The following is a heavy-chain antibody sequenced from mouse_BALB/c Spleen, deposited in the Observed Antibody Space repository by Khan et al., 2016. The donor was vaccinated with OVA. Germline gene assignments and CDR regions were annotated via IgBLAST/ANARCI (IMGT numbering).Heavy chain of an antibody. Sequence: VQLQQSGAELARPGASVKMSCKASGYTFTSYTMHWVKQRPGQGLEWIGYINPSSGYTNYNQKFKDKATLTADKSSSTAYMQLSSLTSEDSAIYYCAREGAYYKNDGGIAYWGQGTLVTVSA. CDR2: INPSSGYT. J-gene: IGHJ3*01. CDR1: GYTFTSYT. V-gene: IGHV1-4*01. D-gene: IGHD2-14*01. CDR3: AREGAYYKNDGGIAY.